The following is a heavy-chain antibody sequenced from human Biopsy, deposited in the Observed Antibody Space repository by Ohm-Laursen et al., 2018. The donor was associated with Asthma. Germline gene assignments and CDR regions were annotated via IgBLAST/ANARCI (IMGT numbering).Heavy chain of an antibody. CDR3: ASQSSGPDFWSGYYYFDY. J-gene: IGHJ4*02. Sequence: SLRLSCSAFGFTFSRYGMHWVRQAPGKGLEWVAVISYDGSNKYYADSVKGRFTISRDNSKNTLDLQMNSRIAEDTAVYYCASQSSGPDFWSGYYYFDYWGQGTLVTVSS. V-gene: IGHV3-30*03. D-gene: IGHD3-3*01. CDR2: ISYDGSNK. CDR1: GFTFSRYG.